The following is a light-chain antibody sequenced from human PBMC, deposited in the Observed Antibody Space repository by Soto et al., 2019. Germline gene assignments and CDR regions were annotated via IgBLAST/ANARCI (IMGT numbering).Light chain of an antibody. CDR2: FGS. CDR3: MQALQSLT. Sequence: EIVMPQSPLTLPVTPGEPASISCRSSQSLLYNNTYNYLDWYVQKPGQSPKVLIYFGSNRAPGVPDRFSGSGSGTDSTLKINRVEAEDVGTYYCMQALQSLTCGQGTRLEI. V-gene: IGKV2-28*01. J-gene: IGKJ5*01. CDR1: QSLLYNNTYNY.